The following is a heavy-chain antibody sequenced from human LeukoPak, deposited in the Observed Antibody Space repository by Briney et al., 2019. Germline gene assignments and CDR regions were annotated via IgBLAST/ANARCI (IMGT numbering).Heavy chain of an antibody. J-gene: IGHJ3*02. CDR3: AKVPGSGSYRDAFDM. CDR2: ISHDGSSE. CDR1: GFTFSSYG. V-gene: IGHV3-30*18. Sequence: GGSLRLSCAASGFTFSSYGMHWVRQAPGKGLEWVAVISHDGSSEYYADSVKGRFTISRDNSKNTLYLQTNSLRAEDTAVYYCAKVPGSGSYRDAFDMWGQGTMVTASS. D-gene: IGHD3-10*01.